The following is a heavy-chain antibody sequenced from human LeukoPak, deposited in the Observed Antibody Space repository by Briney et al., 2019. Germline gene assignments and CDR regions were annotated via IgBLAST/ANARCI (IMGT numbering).Heavy chain of an antibody. V-gene: IGHV1-24*01. J-gene: IGHJ6*02. CDR2: FDPEDGET. Sequence: ASVKVSCKVSGYTLTELSMHWVRQAPGKGLEWMGGFDPEDGETFYAQKFQGRVTMTEDTSTDTAYMELSSLRSDDTAVYYCATTSYCSSTSCYSDYPYYYYGMDVWGQGTTVTVSS. CDR3: ATTSYCSSTSCYSDYPYYYYGMDV. D-gene: IGHD2-2*01. CDR1: GYTLTELS.